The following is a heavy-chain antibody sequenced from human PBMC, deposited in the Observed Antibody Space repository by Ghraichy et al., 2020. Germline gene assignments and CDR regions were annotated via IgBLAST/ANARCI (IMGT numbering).Heavy chain of an antibody. J-gene: IGHJ6*02. Sequence: GGSLRLSCAASGFTFSSYSMNWVRQAPGKGLEWVSYISSSSSTIYYEDSGKGRFNISRDNAKNSLYLQMNSLRDEDTAVYYCAREGRYYDFWSGYYTGGMDVWGQGTTVTVSS. V-gene: IGHV3-48*02. CDR3: AREGRYYDFWSGYYTGGMDV. CDR2: ISSSSSTI. CDR1: GFTFSSYS. D-gene: IGHD3-3*01.